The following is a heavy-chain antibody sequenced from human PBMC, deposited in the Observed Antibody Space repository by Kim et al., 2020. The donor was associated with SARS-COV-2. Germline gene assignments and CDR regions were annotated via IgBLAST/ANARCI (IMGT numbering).Heavy chain of an antibody. Sequence: GGSLRLSCAASGFTFSSYGMHWVRQAPGKGLEWVAVISYDGSNKYYADSVKGRFTISRDNSKNTLYLQMNSLRAEDTAVYYCAKDPRLRWLQPVLFHFDYWGQGTLVTVSS. CDR2: ISYDGSNK. V-gene: IGHV3-30*18. J-gene: IGHJ4*02. CDR3: AKDPRLRWLQPVLFHFDY. D-gene: IGHD5-18*01. CDR1: GFTFSSYG.